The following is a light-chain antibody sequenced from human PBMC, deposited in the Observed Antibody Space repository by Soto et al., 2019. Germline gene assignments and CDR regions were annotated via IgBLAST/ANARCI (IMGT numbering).Light chain of an antibody. CDR3: QQYGSSPLP. J-gene: IGKJ4*01. CDR2: DAS. Sequence: EIVLTQSPGTLSLSPGERATLSCRASRSVSSSDLAWYQQKPGQAPRLLIYDASSRATGIPDRFSGSGSGTDFTLTIGRLEPEDFAGYYCQQYGSSPLPFGGGTKGEIK. V-gene: IGKV3-20*01. CDR1: RSVSSSD.